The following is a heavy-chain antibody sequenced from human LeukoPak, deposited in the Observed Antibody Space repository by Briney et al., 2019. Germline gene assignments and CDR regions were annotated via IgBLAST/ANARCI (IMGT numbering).Heavy chain of an antibody. CDR3: ARVGDHYHWYLDV. D-gene: IGHD3-10*01. CDR2: LYSGEST. J-gene: IGHJ2*01. CDR1: GLSVSTKY. V-gene: IGHV3-53*01. Sequence: GGSLTLSCAASGLSVSTKYMNWVRQAPGKGLEWVSILYSGESTYYADSVKGRFIVSRDSSKNTLFLQMNALRVEDTAVYYCARVGDHYHWYLDVWGRGTLVTVSS.